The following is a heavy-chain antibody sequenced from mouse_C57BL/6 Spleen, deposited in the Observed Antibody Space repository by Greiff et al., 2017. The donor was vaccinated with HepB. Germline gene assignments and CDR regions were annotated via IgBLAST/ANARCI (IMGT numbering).Heavy chain of an antibody. D-gene: IGHD3-3*01. CDR2: ISDGGSYT. J-gene: IGHJ3*01. Sequence: EVKLVESGGGLVKPGGSLKLSCAASGFTFSSYAMSWVRQTPEKRLEWVATISDGGSYTYYPDNVKGRFTISRDNAKNNLYLQMSHLKSEDTAMYYCAREGHWFAYWGQGTLVTVSA. CDR1: GFTFSSYA. V-gene: IGHV5-4*01. CDR3: AREGHWFAY.